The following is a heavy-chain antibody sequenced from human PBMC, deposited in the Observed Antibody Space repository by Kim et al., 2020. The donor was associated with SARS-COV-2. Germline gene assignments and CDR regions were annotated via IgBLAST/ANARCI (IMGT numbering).Heavy chain of an antibody. CDR3: ARDRGYSSSSYYYGMDV. Sequence: VKGRFTISRDNAKNSLYLQMNSLRAEDTAVYYCARDRGYSSSSYYYGMDVWGQGTTVTVSS. D-gene: IGHD6-13*01. J-gene: IGHJ6*02. V-gene: IGHV3-11*06.